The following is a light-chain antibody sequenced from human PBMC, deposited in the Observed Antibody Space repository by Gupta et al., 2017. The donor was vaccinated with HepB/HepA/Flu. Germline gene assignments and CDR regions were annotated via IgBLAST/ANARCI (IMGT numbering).Light chain of an antibody. Sequence: DIQMTQSPSSLSASMGDRVTITRRESQTNSIYINWYQQKPGKAPHLLIYTASSLQSGVPSRFSGSGSGTDFTLTISNLQPEDFATYYCQQTYSTPRTVGQGTKVEIK. CDR1: QTNSIY. V-gene: IGKV1-39*01. CDR2: TAS. CDR3: QQTYSTPRT. J-gene: IGKJ1*01.